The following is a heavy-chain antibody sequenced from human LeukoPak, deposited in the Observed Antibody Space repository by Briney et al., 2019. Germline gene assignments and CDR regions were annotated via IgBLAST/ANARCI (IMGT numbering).Heavy chain of an antibody. CDR1: GGSLSSGDYY. CDR2: IYYSGST. CDR3: ASGTVVTAIHFDY. D-gene: IGHD2-21*02. J-gene: IGHJ4*02. V-gene: IGHV4-30-4*01. Sequence: PSQTLSLTCTVSGGSLSSGDYYWGWVRQPPGTGLEWIGYIYYSGSTYYNPSLKSRVTISVDTSKHQFSLKLTSVTAADTAVYYCASGTVVTAIHFDYWGQGTLVTVSS.